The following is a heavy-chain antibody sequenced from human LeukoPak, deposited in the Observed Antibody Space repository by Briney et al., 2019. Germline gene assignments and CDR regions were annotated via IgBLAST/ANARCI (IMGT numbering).Heavy chain of an antibody. D-gene: IGHD2-21*02. J-gene: IGHJ4*02. CDR3: ARGHIVVVTAGFDY. Sequence: GGSLRLSCAASGFTVSSNYMSWVRQAPGKGLEWVSVIYSGGSTYYADSVKGRFTISRDNSKNTLYLQMNSLGAEDTAVYYCARGHIVVVTAGFDYWGQRTLVTVSS. CDR1: GFTVSSNY. CDR2: IYSGGST. V-gene: IGHV3-66*01.